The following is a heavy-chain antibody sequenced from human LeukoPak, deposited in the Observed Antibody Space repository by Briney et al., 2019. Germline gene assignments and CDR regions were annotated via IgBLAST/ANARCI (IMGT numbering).Heavy chain of an antibody. Sequence: ASVKVSCKASGYTFTSYGISWVRQAPGQGLEWMGWISAYNGNTNYAQKLPGRVTMTTDTSTSTAYMELRSLRSDDTAVYYCARDQGLSYYDFWSGQNWFDRWGQGTLVTVSS. CDR1: GYTFTSYG. V-gene: IGHV1-18*01. CDR3: ARDQGLSYYDFWSGQNWFDR. D-gene: IGHD3-3*01. J-gene: IGHJ5*02. CDR2: ISAYNGNT.